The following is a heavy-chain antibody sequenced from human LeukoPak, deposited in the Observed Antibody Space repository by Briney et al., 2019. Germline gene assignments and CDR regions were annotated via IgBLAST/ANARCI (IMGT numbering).Heavy chain of an antibody. CDR3: ARAGGGTSFDY. D-gene: IGHD2-2*01. CDR1: GGSIKNYY. J-gene: IGHJ4*02. CDR2: IYYSGST. Sequence: SETLSLTCPVSGGSIKNYYWTWIRQPPGKGLEWIGYIYYSGSTSSNPSLKSRVTISVDTSKNQFSLRLKYVTAADTAVYYCARAGGGTSFDYWGQGTLVTVSS. V-gene: IGHV4-59*01.